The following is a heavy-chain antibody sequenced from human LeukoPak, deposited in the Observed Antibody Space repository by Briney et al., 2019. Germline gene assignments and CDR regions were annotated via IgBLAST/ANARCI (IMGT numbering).Heavy chain of an antibody. J-gene: IGHJ4*02. V-gene: IGHV4-34*01. CDR3: ASYGDYVWDY. D-gene: IGHD4-17*01. CDR1: GGSFSGYY. Sequence: PETLSLTCAVYGGSFSGYYWSWIRQPPGKGLEWIGEINHSGSTNYNPSLKSRVTISVDTSKNQFSLKLSSVTAADTAVYYCASYGDYVWDYWGQGTLVTVSS. CDR2: INHSGST.